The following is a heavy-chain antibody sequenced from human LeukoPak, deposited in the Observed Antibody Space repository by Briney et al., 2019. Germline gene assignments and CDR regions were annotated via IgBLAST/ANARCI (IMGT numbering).Heavy chain of an antibody. CDR2: INPNSGGT. CDR3: ARGYSSSWTPFDY. CDR1: GYTFTSYG. Sequence: ASVKVSCKASGYTFTSYGISWVRQAPGQGLEWMGWINPNSGGTNYAQKFQGWVTMTRDTSISTAYMELSRLRSDDTAVYYCARGYSSSWTPFDYWGQGTLVTVSS. V-gene: IGHV1-2*04. D-gene: IGHD6-13*01. J-gene: IGHJ4*02.